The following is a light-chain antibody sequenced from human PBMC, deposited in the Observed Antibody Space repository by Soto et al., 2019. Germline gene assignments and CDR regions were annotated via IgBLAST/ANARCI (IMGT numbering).Light chain of an antibody. Sequence: IQMTQSPSSVSASVGDRVTITCRASQDIGTWLAWIQQKPGKAPQLLISSTSSLQGGVPSRFSGSGSGTDFTLNISVLQPEDVAMYYCQQANSFLFTFGGGAKWEIK. CDR1: QDIGTW. CDR2: STS. CDR3: QQANSFLFT. V-gene: IGKV1-12*01. J-gene: IGKJ4*01.